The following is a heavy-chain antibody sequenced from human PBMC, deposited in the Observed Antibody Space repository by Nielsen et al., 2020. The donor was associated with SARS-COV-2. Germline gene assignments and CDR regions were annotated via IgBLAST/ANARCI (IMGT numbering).Heavy chain of an antibody. CDR1: GFTFSSYS. J-gene: IGHJ4*02. D-gene: IGHD3-10*01. V-gene: IGHV3-23*01. CDR2: IGAGGDNI. CDR3: ATQADGYKSPYDY. Sequence: GESLKISCEASGFTFSSYSMNWVRQAPGKGLEWVSIIGAGGDNIYYADSVKGRFTISRDNSKNTLYLQINSLRADDTAVYYCATQADGYKSPYDYWGQGTLVTVSS.